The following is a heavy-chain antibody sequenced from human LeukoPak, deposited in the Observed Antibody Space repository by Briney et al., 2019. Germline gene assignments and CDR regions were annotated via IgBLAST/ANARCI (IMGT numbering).Heavy chain of an antibody. V-gene: IGHV3-53*01. CDR1: GFTVSSNH. Sequence: GSLRLSCAASGFTVSSNHMSWVRQAPGKGLEWVSVIYSGGSTYYADSVKGRFTISRDNSKNTLYLQMNSLRAEDTAVYYCAREGGGLYYDSSGRSDAFDIWGQGTMVTVSS. J-gene: IGHJ3*02. CDR2: IYSGGST. CDR3: AREGGGLYYDSSGRSDAFDI. D-gene: IGHD3-22*01.